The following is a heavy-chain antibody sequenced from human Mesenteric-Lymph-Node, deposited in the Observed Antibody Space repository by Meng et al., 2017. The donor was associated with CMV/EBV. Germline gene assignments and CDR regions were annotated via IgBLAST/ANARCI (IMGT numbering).Heavy chain of an antibody. CDR3: ARDTSTRPRENWFDP. CDR2: ISSSSSYI. CDR1: GFTFSSYS. J-gene: IGHJ5*02. D-gene: IGHD2-2*01. V-gene: IGHV3-21*01. Sequence: GGSLRLSCAGSGFTFSSYSFNWVRQAPGKGLEWVSSISSSSSYIYYADSVKGRFTISRDNAKNSLYLQMNSLRAEDTAVYYCARDTSTRPRENWFDPWGQGTLVTVSS.